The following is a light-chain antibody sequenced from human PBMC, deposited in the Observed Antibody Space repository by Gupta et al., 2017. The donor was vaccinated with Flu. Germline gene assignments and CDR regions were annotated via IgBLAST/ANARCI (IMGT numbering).Light chain of an antibody. CDR1: QSTGSY. CDR3: QQRVRTPFT. J-gene: IGKJ4*01. V-gene: IGKV1-39*01. Sequence: DVQMTQSPSSLSASVGDRVTITCRASQSTGSYLNWYQQKPGKAPKLLIYAASSLQGGVPSRFSGSGSGTDFALTINRLQPDDFATYYCQQRVRTPFTFGGGTKVEI. CDR2: AAS.